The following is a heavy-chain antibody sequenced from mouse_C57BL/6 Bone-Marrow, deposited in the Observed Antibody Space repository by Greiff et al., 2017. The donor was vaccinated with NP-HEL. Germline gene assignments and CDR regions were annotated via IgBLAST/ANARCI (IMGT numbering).Heavy chain of an antibody. Sequence: QVQLKQPGAELVKPGASAKLSCKASGYTFTSYWMQWVKQRPGQGLEWIGEIDPSDSYTNYNQKFKGKATLTVDTSSSTAYMQLSSLTSEDSAVYYCARDSSGFPYYAMDYWGQGTSVTVSS. D-gene: IGHD3-2*02. CDR3: ARDSSGFPYYAMDY. CDR2: IDPSDSYT. CDR1: GYTFTSYW. V-gene: IGHV1-50*01. J-gene: IGHJ4*01.